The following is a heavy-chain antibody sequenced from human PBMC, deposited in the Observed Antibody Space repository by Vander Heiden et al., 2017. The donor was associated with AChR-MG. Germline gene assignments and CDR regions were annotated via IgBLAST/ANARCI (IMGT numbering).Heavy chain of an antibody. J-gene: IGHJ4*02. V-gene: IGHV4-30-2*01. D-gene: IGHD4-17*01. CDR1: GGSISSGGYS. CDR2: IYQSVST. CDR3: ARGVYGDYMYFDY. Sequence: QLQLQESGSGLVRPSQTLSLTCAVAGGSISSGGYSWSWIRQPPGKGPEWIGNIYQSVSTFSNPSLKSRVTISIDKSKNQFSLKLKSVTAADTAVYYCARGVYGDYMYFDYWGQGTRVTVSS.